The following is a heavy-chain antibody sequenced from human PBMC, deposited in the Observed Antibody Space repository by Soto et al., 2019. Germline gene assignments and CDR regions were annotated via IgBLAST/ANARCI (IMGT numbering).Heavy chain of an antibody. J-gene: IGHJ6*02. CDR1: GFTFTNYW. Sequence: GGSLRLSCEASGFTFTNYWIHWVRQAPGKGLVWVSRIRYDAISTDYADSVRGRFTISRDNAKNTVYLQMNSLRVEDTAVYYCGRGIPNYYGMDVWGRGNTVTVSS. CDR2: IRYDAIST. D-gene: IGHD2-21*01. CDR3: GRGIPNYYGMDV. V-gene: IGHV3-74*01.